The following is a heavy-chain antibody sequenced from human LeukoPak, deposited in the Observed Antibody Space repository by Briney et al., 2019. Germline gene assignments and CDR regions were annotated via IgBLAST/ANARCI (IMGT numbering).Heavy chain of an antibody. J-gene: IGHJ6*03. CDR1: VFTPISAV. Sequence: ASLKVSSTGSVFTPISAVISSVRQAPGHGREWMGVINPSAVSTSYAHKFQGRGTMTRDPSTSTVYMELSSLRSEDTAVYYCARDGPTSSGYHRYYYYMYVWGKGTTVTISS. CDR2: INPSAVST. V-gene: IGHV1-46*01. D-gene: IGHD5-12*01. CDR3: ARDGPTSSGYHRYYYYMYV.